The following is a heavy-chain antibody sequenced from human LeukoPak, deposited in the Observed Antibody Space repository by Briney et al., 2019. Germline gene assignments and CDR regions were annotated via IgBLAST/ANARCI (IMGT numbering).Heavy chain of an antibody. CDR1: GGSISSYY. Sequence: KPSETLSLTCTVSGGSISSYYWSWIRQPPGKGLEWIGYIYYSGSTNYNPSLKSRVTISVDTSKNQFSLKLSSVTAADTAVYYCARVSGSYYRRLVRYYFDYWGQGTLVTVSP. V-gene: IGHV4-59*08. CDR3: ARVSGSYYRRLVRYYFDY. D-gene: IGHD1-26*01. CDR2: IYYSGST. J-gene: IGHJ4*02.